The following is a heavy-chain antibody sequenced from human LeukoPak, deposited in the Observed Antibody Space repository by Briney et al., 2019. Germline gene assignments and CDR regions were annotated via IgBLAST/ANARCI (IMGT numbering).Heavy chain of an antibody. Sequence: GGSLRLSCAASGFTVSSNFMTWVRQAPGKGLEYVSVIYSGGSTYYADSVKGRFTISRDNSKNTLYLQMNSLRAEDTAVYYCAKDQIPSYYDFMTGYYRSDAFDIWGQGTMVTVSS. J-gene: IGHJ3*02. V-gene: IGHV3-66*01. D-gene: IGHD3-9*01. CDR1: GFTVSSNF. CDR2: IYSGGST. CDR3: AKDQIPSYYDFMTGYYRSDAFDI.